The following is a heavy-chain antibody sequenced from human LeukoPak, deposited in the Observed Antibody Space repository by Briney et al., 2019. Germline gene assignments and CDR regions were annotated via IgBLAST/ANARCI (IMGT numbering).Heavy chain of an antibody. J-gene: IGHJ4*02. V-gene: IGHV1-69*13. CDR1: GGTFSSYA. D-gene: IGHD5-24*01. CDR3: ARDGEGDGYIGSGFDY. CDR2: IIPIFGTA. Sequence: SVKVSCKASGGTFSSYAISWVRQAPGQGLEWMGGIIPIFGTANYAQKFQGRVTITADESTSTAYMELSSLRSEDTAVYYCARDGEGDGYIGSGFDYWGQGTLVTVSS.